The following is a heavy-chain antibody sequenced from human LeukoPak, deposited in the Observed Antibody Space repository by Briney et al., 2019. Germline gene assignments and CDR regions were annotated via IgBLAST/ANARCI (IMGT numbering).Heavy chain of an antibody. V-gene: IGHV3-53*01. CDR2: IYSGGST. D-gene: IGHD6-19*01. J-gene: IGHJ4*02. Sequence: GGSLRLSCAASGFTVGSNYMSWVRRAPGKGLEWVSVIYSGGSTYYADSVKGRFTISRDNSKDTLYLQMNSLRAEDTAVYYCARAAVAALFDYWGQGTLVTVSS. CDR3: ARAAVAALFDY. CDR1: GFTVGSNY.